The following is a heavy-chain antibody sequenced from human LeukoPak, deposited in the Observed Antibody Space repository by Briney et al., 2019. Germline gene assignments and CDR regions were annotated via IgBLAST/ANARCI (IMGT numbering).Heavy chain of an antibody. Sequence: ASVKVSCKPSGHTFTSYGISWVRQAPGQGLEWMGWISGYNGNTKYAQKLQGRVTMTTDTSTSTAYMELRSLRSDDTAVYYCARDSPQIYYDSSGYHLDAFDNWGQGTMVTVSS. CDR3: ARDSPQIYYDSSGYHLDAFDN. CDR1: GHTFTSYG. V-gene: IGHV1-18*01. J-gene: IGHJ3*02. CDR2: ISGYNGNT. D-gene: IGHD3-22*01.